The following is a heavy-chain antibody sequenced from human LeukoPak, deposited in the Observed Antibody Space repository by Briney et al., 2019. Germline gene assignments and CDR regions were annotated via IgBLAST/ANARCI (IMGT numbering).Heavy chain of an antibody. J-gene: IGHJ4*02. D-gene: IGHD6-13*01. V-gene: IGHV4-34*01. Sequence: PSETLSLTCAVYGGSFSGYYWSWIRQPTGKGLEWIGEINHSGSTNYNPSLKSRVTISVDTSKNQFSLKLSSVTAADTAVYYCARGYSSSWDFDYWGQGTLVTVSS. CDR2: INHSGST. CDR3: ARGYSSSWDFDY. CDR1: GGSFSGYY.